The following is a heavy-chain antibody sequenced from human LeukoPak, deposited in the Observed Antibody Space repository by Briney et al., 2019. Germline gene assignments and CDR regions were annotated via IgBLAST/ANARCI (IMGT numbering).Heavy chain of an antibody. V-gene: IGHV5-51*01. J-gene: IGHJ4*02. CDR2: IYPGDSDT. CDR1: GYNFTSYW. D-gene: IGHD3-10*01. Sequence: GESLKISCKGSGYNFTSYWIGWVRQMPGQGLEWMGIIYPGDSDTKYSPSFQGQVTISADKSINTAYLQWSGLKASDTAMFYCARQLGNVYYAAYFDYWGQGTLVTVSS. CDR3: ARQLGNVYYAAYFDY.